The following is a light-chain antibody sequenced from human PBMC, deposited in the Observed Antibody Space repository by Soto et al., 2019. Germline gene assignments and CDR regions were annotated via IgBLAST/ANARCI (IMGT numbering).Light chain of an antibody. V-gene: IGKV3-20*01. Sequence: EIVLTQSQDTLSLSPGERATLSCLASQSVSSYLAWYQQKPGQAPRLLIYGASSRATGIPDRFSGSGSGTDFTLTISRLEPEDFAVYYCQQYGSSPRTFGQGTRLEIK. CDR1: QSVSSY. CDR2: GAS. J-gene: IGKJ5*01. CDR3: QQYGSSPRT.